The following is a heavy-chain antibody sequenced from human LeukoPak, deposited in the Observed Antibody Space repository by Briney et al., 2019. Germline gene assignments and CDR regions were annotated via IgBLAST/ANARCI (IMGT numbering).Heavy chain of an antibody. J-gene: IGHJ5*02. V-gene: IGHV4-4*07. CDR1: GGSISSYY. D-gene: IGHD2-15*01. CDR2: IYTSGST. CDR3: ARDRGLYCSGGSCYSRGDWFDP. Sequence: PSETLSLTCTVSGGSISSYYWSWIRQPAGKGLEWIGRIYTSGSTNYNPSLESRVTMSVDTSKNQFSLKLSSVTAADTAVYYCARDRGLYCSGGSCYSRGDWFDPWGQGTLVNVSS.